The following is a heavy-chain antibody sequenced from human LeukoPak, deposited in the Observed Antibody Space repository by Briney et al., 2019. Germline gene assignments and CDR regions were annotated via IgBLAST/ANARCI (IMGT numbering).Heavy chain of an antibody. J-gene: IGHJ4*02. CDR1: GGSISSSSYY. CDR3: ARAPLCGGDCYHAPTPFWTFDY. V-gene: IGHV4-39*07. D-gene: IGHD2-21*02. CDR2: IYYSGST. Sequence: SETLSLTCTVSGGSISSSSYYWGWIRQPPGKGLEWIGSIYYSGSTYYNPSLKSRVTISVDTSKNQFSLKLSSVTAADTAVYYCARAPLCGGDCYHAPTPFWTFDYWGQGTLVTVSS.